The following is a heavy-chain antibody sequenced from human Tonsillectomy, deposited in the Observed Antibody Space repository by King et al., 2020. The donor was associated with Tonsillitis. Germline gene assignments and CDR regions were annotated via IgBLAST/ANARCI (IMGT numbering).Heavy chain of an antibody. V-gene: IGHV3-23*04. CDR1: GFTFSSYA. J-gene: IGHJ4*02. D-gene: IGHD2-2*01. CDR3: AKGGCSSTSCYYDCDY. Sequence: VQLVESGGGLVQPGGSLRLSCAASGFTFSSYAMSWVRQAPGKGLEWGSAIIGSGGSTYYADSVKVRFTISRDNSKNTLYLQMKSLRAEDTAVYYCAKGGCSSTSCYYDCDYWGQGTLVTVSS. CDR2: IIGSGGST.